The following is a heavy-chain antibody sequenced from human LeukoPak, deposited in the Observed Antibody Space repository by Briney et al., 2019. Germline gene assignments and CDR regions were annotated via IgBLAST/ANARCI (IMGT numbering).Heavy chain of an antibody. J-gene: IGHJ4*02. V-gene: IGHV3-23*01. Sequence: GGSLRLSCAASGFTFSSYAMSWVRQAPGQGLGWVSAIIVSGESSYYADSVKGRFTISRDNSKNTLYLQKNSLRAEDTGVYYCWKEGLDVLRFLEWLLPPDYWGQGTLVTVSS. D-gene: IGHD3-3*01. CDR1: GFTFSSYA. CDR2: IIVSGESS. CDR3: WKEGLDVLRFLEWLLPPDY.